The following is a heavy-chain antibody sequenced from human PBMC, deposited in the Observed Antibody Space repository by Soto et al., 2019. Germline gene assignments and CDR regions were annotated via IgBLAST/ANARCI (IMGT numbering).Heavy chain of an antibody. D-gene: IGHD4-17*01. J-gene: IGHJ4*02. V-gene: IGHV1-2*04. CDR1: GYTFTGYY. CDR2: INPNSGGT. Sequence: ASVKVSCKASGYTFTGYYMHWVRQAPGQGLEWMGWINPNSGGTNYAQKFQGWVTMTRDTSISTAYMELSRLRSDDTAVYYCARDRSATVTTFDYWGQGTLVTVSS. CDR3: ARDRSATVTTFDY.